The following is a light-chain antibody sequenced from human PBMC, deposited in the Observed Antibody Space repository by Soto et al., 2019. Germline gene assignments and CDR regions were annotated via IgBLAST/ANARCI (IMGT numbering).Light chain of an antibody. CDR1: SSDVGAYNY. CDR2: EVS. V-gene: IGLV2-14*01. J-gene: IGLJ1*01. CDR3: CSYAGSYSYA. Sequence: QSVLTQPASVSGSPGQSITISCTGTSSDVGAYNYVSWYQQHPGKAPKLMIYEVSNRPSGVPDRFSGSKSGSTASLTISGLQAEDEADYYCCSYAGSYSYAFATGTKLTVL.